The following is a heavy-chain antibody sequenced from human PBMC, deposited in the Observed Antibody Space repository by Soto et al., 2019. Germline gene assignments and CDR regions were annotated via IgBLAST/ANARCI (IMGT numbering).Heavy chain of an antibody. V-gene: IGHV3-30*18. J-gene: IGHJ4*02. CDR2: ISYDGSNK. D-gene: IGHD3-22*01. CDR3: AKPGGHYDSSAEFDY. Sequence: QVQLVESGGGVVQPGRSLRLSCAASGFTFSSYGMHCVRQAPGKGLEWVAVISYDGSNKYYADSVKGRFTISRDNSKNTLYLQMNSLRAEDTAVYYCAKPGGHYDSSAEFDYWGQGTLVTVSS. CDR1: GFTFSSYG.